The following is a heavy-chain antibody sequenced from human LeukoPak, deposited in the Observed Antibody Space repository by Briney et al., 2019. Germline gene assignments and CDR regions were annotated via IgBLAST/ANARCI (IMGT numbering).Heavy chain of an antibody. CDR2: ISSSSSYI. CDR3: AKEGQNCSSTSCYVGPFDY. J-gene: IGHJ4*02. Sequence: PGGSLRLSCAASGFTFSSYSMNWVRQAPGKGLEWVSSISSSSSYIYYADSVKGRFTISRDNSKNTLYLQMNSLRAEDTAVYYCAKEGQNCSSTSCYVGPFDYWGQGTLVTVSS. D-gene: IGHD2-2*01. CDR1: GFTFSSYS. V-gene: IGHV3-21*04.